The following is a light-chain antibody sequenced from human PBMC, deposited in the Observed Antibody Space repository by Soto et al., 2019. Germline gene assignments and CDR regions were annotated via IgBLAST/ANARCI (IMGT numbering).Light chain of an antibody. CDR3: ASWDDSLTGVV. CDR1: SSNIGHNY. CDR2: RSD. Sequence: QSVLTQPPSASGTPGQRVTISCSGSSSNIGHNYVSWYQQVPGSTPKLLIYRSDQRPSGVPDRFSGSKSGTSASLAIGGLRSEDEADYYCASWDDSLTGVVFGTGTKLTVL. J-gene: IGLJ1*01. V-gene: IGLV1-47*01.